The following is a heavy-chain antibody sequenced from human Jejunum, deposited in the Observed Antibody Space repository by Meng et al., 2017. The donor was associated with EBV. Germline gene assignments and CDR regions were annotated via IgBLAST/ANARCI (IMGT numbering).Heavy chain of an antibody. Sequence: EVQLVECGGGLVQPGGSLRLSCAASGFTFINSWMHWLRQAPGKGLVWVSHIDTDGSTTNYAGSVKGRFTISRDNAKNTLSLQMNSLRVEDTAVYYCVRGGLGPWYWGQGTLVTVSS. CDR3: VRGGLGPWY. CDR1: GFTFINSW. J-gene: IGHJ4*02. D-gene: IGHD3/OR15-3a*01. CDR2: IDTDGSTT. V-gene: IGHV3-74*01.